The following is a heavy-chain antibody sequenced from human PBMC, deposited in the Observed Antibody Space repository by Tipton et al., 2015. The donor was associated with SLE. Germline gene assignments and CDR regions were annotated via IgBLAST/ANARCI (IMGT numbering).Heavy chain of an antibody. CDR1: GGSISSSISY. V-gene: IGHV4-39*07. D-gene: IGHD6-19*01. J-gene: IGHJ4*02. Sequence: TLSLTCTVSGGSISSSISYWGWIRQPPGKGLEWIGSIYYSGSTYYNPSLKSRVTISVDTSKNQFSLKLTSVAAADTAVYYCARDLQWLRFDYWGQGTLVTVSS. CDR2: IYYSGST. CDR3: ARDLQWLRFDY.